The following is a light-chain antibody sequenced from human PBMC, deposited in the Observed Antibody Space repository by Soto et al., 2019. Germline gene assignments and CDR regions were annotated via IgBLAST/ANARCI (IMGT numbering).Light chain of an antibody. Sequence: QSVRTQPASVSGSPGQSITISCTGTSGDVGGYNYVSWYQQHPGKAPKLMIYEVSNRPSGVSNRFSGSKSGNTASLTISGLQAEDEADYYCSSYTSSTSYVFGTGTKVTVL. V-gene: IGLV2-14*01. CDR1: SGDVGGYNY. CDR3: SSYTSSTSYV. J-gene: IGLJ1*01. CDR2: EVS.